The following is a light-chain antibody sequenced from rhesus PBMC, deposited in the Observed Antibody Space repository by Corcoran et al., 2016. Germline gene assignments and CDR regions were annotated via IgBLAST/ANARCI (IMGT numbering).Light chain of an antibody. CDR2: TAS. CDR3: QQYNSSPT. CDR1: QDINSW. V-gene: IGKV1-22*01. J-gene: IGKJ4*01. Sequence: DIQMTQSPSSLSASVGDTVTITCRASQDINSWLACDQQKAGKAPKLLIYTASSLQRGVPSRFSGSGSGPNFTLPNSGLQSEESATYSCQQYNSSPTFGGGTKVEIK.